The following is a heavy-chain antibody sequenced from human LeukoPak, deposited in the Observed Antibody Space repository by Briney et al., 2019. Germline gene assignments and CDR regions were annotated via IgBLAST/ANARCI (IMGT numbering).Heavy chain of an antibody. D-gene: IGHD6-13*01. Sequence: ASVKVSCKASGYTFTGYYMHWVRPAPGQGLEWMGWINPNSGGTNYAQKFQGRVTMTRDTSISTAYMELSRLRSDDTAVYYCARDRRRVVAAAGNWFDPWGQGTLVTVSS. V-gene: IGHV1-2*02. CDR3: ARDRRRVVAAAGNWFDP. CDR2: INPNSGGT. J-gene: IGHJ5*02. CDR1: GYTFTGYY.